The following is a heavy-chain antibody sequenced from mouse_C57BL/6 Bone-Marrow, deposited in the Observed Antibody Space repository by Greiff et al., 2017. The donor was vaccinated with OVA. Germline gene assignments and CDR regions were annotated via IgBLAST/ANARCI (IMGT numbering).Heavy chain of an antibody. CDR2: INPGSGGT. Sequence: QVQLQQSGAELVRPGTSVKVSCKASGYAFTNYLLEWVKQRPGQGLEWIGVINPGSGGTNYNEKFKGKATLTADKSSSTAYMQLSSLTSEDSAVYFCAEGFYAMDYWGQGTSVTVSS. CDR1: GYAFTNYL. J-gene: IGHJ4*01. CDR3: AEGFYAMDY. V-gene: IGHV1-54*01.